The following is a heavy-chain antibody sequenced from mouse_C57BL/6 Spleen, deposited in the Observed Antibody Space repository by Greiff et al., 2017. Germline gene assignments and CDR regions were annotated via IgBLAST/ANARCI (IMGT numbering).Heavy chain of an antibody. Sequence: QVQLQQSGAELVKPGASVKISCKASGYAFSSYWMNWVKQGPGKGLEWIGQIYPGDGDTNYNGKFKGKATLTADKSSSTAYMQLSSLTSEDSAVYFCARSVTTVGGYFDYWGQGTTLTVSS. V-gene: IGHV1-80*01. J-gene: IGHJ2*01. D-gene: IGHD1-1*01. CDR1: GYAFSSYW. CDR3: ARSVTTVGGYFDY. CDR2: IYPGDGDT.